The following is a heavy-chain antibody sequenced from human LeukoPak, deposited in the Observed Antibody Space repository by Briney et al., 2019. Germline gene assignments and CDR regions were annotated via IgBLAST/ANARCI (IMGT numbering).Heavy chain of an antibody. CDR3: AKARRLRIAAAGVFDY. J-gene: IGHJ4*02. Sequence: PGGSLRLSCAASGFTFSSYAMSWVRQAPGKGLEWVSAISGSGGGTYYADSVKGRFTISRDNSKNTLYLQMNSLRAEDTAVYYCAKARRLRIAAAGVFDYWGQGTLVTVSS. CDR2: ISGSGGGT. CDR1: GFTFSSYA. D-gene: IGHD6-13*01. V-gene: IGHV3-23*01.